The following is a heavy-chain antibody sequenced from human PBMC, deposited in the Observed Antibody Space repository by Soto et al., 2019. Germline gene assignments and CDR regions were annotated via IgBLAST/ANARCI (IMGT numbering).Heavy chain of an antibody. Sequence: SETLSLTCTVSGGSISNYYWSWIRQPPGKGLEWIGNFYYTGITNYNPSLKSRITMSVDKSKNQFSLKLRSLSAADTAVYYCGRLEGLATISYYFDYWGQGALVTVSS. CDR3: GRLEGLATISYYFDY. CDR2: FYYTGIT. CDR1: GGSISNYY. V-gene: IGHV4-59*08. J-gene: IGHJ4*02. D-gene: IGHD3-9*01.